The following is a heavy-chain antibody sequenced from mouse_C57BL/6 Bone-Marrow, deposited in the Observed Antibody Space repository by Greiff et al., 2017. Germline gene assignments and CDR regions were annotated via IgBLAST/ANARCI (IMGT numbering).Heavy chain of an antibody. CDR1: GFSLTSYG. D-gene: IGHD4-1*01. CDR2: IWSGGST. CDR3: AKKGRLGRAWFAY. J-gene: IGHJ3*01. Sequence: VKLVESGPGLVQPSQSLSITCTVSGFSLTSYGVHWVRQPPGKGLEWLGVIWSGGSTDYNAAFISRLSISKDNSKSQVFFKMNSLQAADTAIYYCAKKGRLGRAWFAYWGQGTLVTVSA. V-gene: IGHV2-4*01.